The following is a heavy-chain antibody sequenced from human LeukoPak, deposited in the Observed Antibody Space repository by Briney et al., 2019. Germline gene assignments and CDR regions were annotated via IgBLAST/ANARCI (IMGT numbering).Heavy chain of an antibody. CDR3: AKESQRELRYFDWIPDY. V-gene: IGHV3-23*01. Sequence: GGSLRLSCAASGFTFSNAWMSWVRQAPGKGLEWVSAISGSGGSTYYADSVKGRFTISRDNSKNTLYLQMNSLRAEDTAVYYCAKESQRELRYFDWIPDYWGQGTLVTVSA. J-gene: IGHJ4*02. CDR2: ISGSGGST. D-gene: IGHD3-9*01. CDR1: GFTFSNAW.